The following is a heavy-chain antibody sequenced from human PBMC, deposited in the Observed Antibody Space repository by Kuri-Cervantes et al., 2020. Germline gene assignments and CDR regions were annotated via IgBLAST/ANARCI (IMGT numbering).Heavy chain of an antibody. J-gene: IGHJ4*02. V-gene: IGHV3-53*01. Sequence: GESLKISCAASGFTVSSNYMSWVRQAPGKGLEWVSVIYSGGRTYYADSVKDRFTISRNNSKNTLYLQMNSLKTEETAVYYCTTGQGSGYYFGFDYWGQGTLVTASS. D-gene: IGHD3-22*01. CDR3: TTGQGSGYYFGFDY. CDR1: GFTVSSNY. CDR2: IYSGGRT.